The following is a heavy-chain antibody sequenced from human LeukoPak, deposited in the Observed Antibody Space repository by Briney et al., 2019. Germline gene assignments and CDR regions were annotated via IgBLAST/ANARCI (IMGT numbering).Heavy chain of an antibody. J-gene: IGHJ6*02. D-gene: IGHD4-17*01. CDR1: GGSISSSSYY. Sequence: PSETLSLTCTVSGGSISSSSYYWGWIRQPPGKGLEWIGSIYYSGSTYYNPSLKSRVTISVDTSKNQFSLKLSSVTAADTAVYYCARHLSNDYGDYDTLYYYGMDVWGQGTTVTVSS. CDR3: ARHLSNDYGDYDTLYYYGMDV. CDR2: IYYSGST. V-gene: IGHV4-39*01.